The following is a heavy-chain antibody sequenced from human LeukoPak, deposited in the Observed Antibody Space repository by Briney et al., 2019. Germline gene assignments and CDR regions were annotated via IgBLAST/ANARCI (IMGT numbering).Heavy chain of an antibody. CDR2: INPNSGGT. Sequence: ASVKVSCKASGYTFTGYYMHWVRQAPGQGLEWMGWINPNSGGTNYAQKFQGRVTMTRDTSISTAYMELSRLRSDDTAVYYCARDGMVRGVIIKWVWFDPWGQGTLVTVSS. V-gene: IGHV1-2*02. D-gene: IGHD3-10*01. CDR1: GYTFTGYY. J-gene: IGHJ5*02. CDR3: ARDGMVRGVIIKWVWFDP.